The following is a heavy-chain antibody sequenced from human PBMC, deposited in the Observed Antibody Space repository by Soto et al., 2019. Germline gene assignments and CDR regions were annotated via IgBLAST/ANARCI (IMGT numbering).Heavy chain of an antibody. J-gene: IGHJ4*02. CDR2: IKQDGSEK. V-gene: IGHV3-7*01. CDR1: GGTFSRHA. CDR3: ARENPTNYDFWSGYYSPAYFDY. Sequence: VQLVQSGAEVRKPGSSVKVSCKASGGTFSRHAISWVRQAPGKGLEWVANIKQDGSEKYYVDSVKGRFTISRDNAKNSLYLQMNSLRAEDTAVYYCARENPTNYDFWSGYYSPAYFDYWGQGTLVTVSS. D-gene: IGHD3-3*01.